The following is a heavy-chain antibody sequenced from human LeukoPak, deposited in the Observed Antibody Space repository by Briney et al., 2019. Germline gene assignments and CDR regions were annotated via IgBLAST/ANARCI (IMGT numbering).Heavy chain of an antibody. J-gene: IGHJ6*02. D-gene: IGHD6-13*01. V-gene: IGHV4-39*07. CDR2: IYYSGST. CDR3: ARDIAAAGTYYYGMDV. Sequence: SETLSLTCTVSGGSISSSSYYRGWIRQPPGKGLEWIGSIYYSGSTYYNPSLKSRVTISVDTSKNQFSLKLSSVTAADTAVYYCARDIAAAGTYYYGMDVWGQGTTVTVSS. CDR1: GGSISSSSYY.